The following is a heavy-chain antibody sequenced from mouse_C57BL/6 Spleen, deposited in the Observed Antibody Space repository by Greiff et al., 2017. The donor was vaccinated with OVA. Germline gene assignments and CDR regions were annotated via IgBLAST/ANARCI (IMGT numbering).Heavy chain of an antibody. CDR3: ARAPPRVFDY. CDR1: GYTFTDYY. Sequence: VQLQQSGPELVKPGASVKISCKASGYTFTDYYMNWVKQSHGKSLEWIGDINPNNGGTSYNQKFKGKATLTVDKSSSTAYMELRSLTSEDSAVYYCARAPPRVFDYWGQGTTLTVSS. CDR2: INPNNGGT. V-gene: IGHV1-26*01. J-gene: IGHJ2*01.